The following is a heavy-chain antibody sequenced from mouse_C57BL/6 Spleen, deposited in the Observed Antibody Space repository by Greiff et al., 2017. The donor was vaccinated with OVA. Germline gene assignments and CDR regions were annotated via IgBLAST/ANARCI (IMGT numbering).Heavy chain of an antibody. Sequence: LQESDAELVKPGASVKISCKVSGYTFTDHTIHWMKQRPEQGLEWIGYIYPRDGSTKYNEKFKGKATLTADKSSSTAYMQLNSLTSEDSAVYFCARWGMVTTTVVPSWFAYWGQGTLVTVSA. CDR3: ARWGMVTTTVVPSWFAY. D-gene: IGHD2-1*01. J-gene: IGHJ3*01. CDR1: GYTFTDHT. CDR2: IYPRDGST. V-gene: IGHV1-78*01.